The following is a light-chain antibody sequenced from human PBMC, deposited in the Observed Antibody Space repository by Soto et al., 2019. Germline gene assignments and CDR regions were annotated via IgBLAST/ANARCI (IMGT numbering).Light chain of an antibody. CDR1: SSDVGGYNY. Sequence: QSVLTQPASVSGSPGQSITISCTGTSSDVGGYNYVSWYQHHPGKPTKLMIFDVSNRPSGVSNRFSGSKSGNTASLTISGLQPEDEADYYCSSYTTSNTRQIVFGTGTKVTVL. J-gene: IGLJ1*01. CDR3: SSYTTSNTRQIV. V-gene: IGLV2-14*03. CDR2: DVS.